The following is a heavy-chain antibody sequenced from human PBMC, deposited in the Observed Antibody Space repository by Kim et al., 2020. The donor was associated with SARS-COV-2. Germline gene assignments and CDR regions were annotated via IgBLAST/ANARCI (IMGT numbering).Heavy chain of an antibody. CDR1: GFTFSSYG. D-gene: IGHD5-18*01. CDR3: ARDLYNYGYGRFDY. V-gene: IGHV3-48*03. CDR2: ISSSGGTI. Sequence: GGSLRLSCAASGFTFSSYGMNWVRQAPGKGLEWLSYISSSGGTIFYADPVRGRFTISRDDAKNSLYLQMNSLRAEDTAVYYCARDLYNYGYGRFDYWGQGTLVTVSS. J-gene: IGHJ4*02.